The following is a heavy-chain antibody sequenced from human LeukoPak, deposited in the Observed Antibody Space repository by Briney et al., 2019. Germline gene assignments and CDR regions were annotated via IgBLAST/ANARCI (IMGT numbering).Heavy chain of an antibody. CDR2: IYHSGST. CDR1: GGSISSGGYY. D-gene: IGHD2-2*02. CDR3: AREGGYCSSTSCYNN. Sequence: PSETLSLTCTVSGGSISSGGYYWSWIRQPPGKGLEWIGYIYHSGSTYYNPSLKSRVTISVDRSKNQFSLKLSSVTAADTAVYYCAREGGYCSSTSCYNNWGQGTLVTVSS. J-gene: IGHJ4*02. V-gene: IGHV4-30-2*01.